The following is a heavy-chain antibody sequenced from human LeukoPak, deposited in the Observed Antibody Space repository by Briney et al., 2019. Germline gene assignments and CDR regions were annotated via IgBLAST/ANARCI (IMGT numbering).Heavy chain of an antibody. CDR1: GGTFSSYT. D-gene: IGHD2-2*01. Sequence: SVKVSCKASGGTFSSYTISWVRQAPGQGLEWMGRIIPIFGIANYAQKFQGRVTITADKSTSTAYMELSSLRSEDTAVYYCAREYCSSTSCYRDNWFDPWGQGTLVTVSS. CDR3: AREYCSSTSCYRDNWFDP. V-gene: IGHV1-69*04. CDR2: IIPIFGIA. J-gene: IGHJ5*02.